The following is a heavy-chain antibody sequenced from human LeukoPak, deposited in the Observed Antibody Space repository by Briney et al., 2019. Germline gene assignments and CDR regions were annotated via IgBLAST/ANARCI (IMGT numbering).Heavy chain of an antibody. CDR1: GGSISSSSYY. J-gene: IGHJ3*02. V-gene: IGHV4-39*07. CDR3: ARGFGYGEDAFDI. CDR2: IYYSGST. D-gene: IGHD4-17*01. Sequence: SETLSLTCTVSGGSISSSSYYWGWIRQPPGKGLEWIGSIYYSGSTYYNPSLKSRVTISVDTSKNQFSLKLSSVTAADTAVYYCARGFGYGEDAFDIWGQGTMVTVSS.